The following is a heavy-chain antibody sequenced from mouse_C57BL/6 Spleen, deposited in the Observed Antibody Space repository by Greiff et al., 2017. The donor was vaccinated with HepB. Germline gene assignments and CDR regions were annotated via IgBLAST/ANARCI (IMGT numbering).Heavy chain of an antibody. CDR3: ARVDYNNPMDY. CDR1: GYTFTSYW. J-gene: IGHJ4*01. D-gene: IGHD2-5*01. CDR2: IDPSDSET. V-gene: IGHV1-52*01. Sequence: QVQLQQPGAELVRPGSSVKLSCKASGYTFTSYWMHWVKQRPIQGLEWIGNIDPSDSETHYNQKFKDKATLTVDKSSSTAYMQLSSLTSEGSAVYYCARVDYNNPMDYWGQGTSVTVSS.